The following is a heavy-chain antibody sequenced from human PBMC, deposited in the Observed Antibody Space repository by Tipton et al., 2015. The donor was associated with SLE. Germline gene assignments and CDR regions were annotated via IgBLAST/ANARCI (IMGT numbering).Heavy chain of an antibody. D-gene: IGHD6-19*01. CDR1: EYTFTDYY. V-gene: IGHV1-2*02. CDR3: ARGRMDNSGWFYFDY. Sequence: QLVQSGPEVKKPGASVKVSCKASEYTFTDYYIHWVRQAPGQGLEWMGGINPKSGDTNYAYKFRGRVTMTRDTSINTVYMELSSLKSDDTAVYYCARGRMDNSGWFYFDYWGQGTLVTVSS. CDR2: INPKSGDT. J-gene: IGHJ4*02.